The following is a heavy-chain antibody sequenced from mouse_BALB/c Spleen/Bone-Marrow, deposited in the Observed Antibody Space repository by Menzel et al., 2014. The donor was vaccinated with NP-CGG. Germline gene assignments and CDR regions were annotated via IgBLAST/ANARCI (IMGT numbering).Heavy chain of an antibody. CDR3: TRLPH. D-gene: IGHD5-1*01. CDR2: INPSNGGT. CDR1: GYTFTSYY. J-gene: IGHJ4*01. V-gene: IGHV1S81*02. Sequence: QVQLKQSGAELVKPGASVKLSCKASGYTFTSYYMYWVKQRPGQGLEWIGEINPSNGGTNFNEKFKSRATLTVDRSSSIAYMQLSSLTSEDSAVYYCTRLPHWGQGTSVTVSS.